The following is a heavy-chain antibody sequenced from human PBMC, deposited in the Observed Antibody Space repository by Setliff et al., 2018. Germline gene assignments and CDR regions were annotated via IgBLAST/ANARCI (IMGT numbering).Heavy chain of an antibody. CDR1: GFTVSTSY. CDR2: IYSGGSI. CDR3: ARDPPNVGYVTGRGYFYFGMAV. Sequence: PGESLRLSCAAPGFTVSTSYMSWVRQAPGKGLEWVSTIYSGGSIFYADSVRGRFTISREPSKDTLSLQMDSLRVEDTAVYYCARDPPNVGYVTGRGYFYFGMAVWGHGNTVTVSS. D-gene: IGHD3-10*01. V-gene: IGHV3-66*01. J-gene: IGHJ6*02.